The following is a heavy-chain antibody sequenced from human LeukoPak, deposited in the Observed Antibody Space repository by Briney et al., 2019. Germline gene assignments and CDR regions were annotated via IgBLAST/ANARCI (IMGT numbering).Heavy chain of an antibody. J-gene: IGHJ4*02. Sequence: ASVKVSCKASGYTFTSYYMHWVRQAPGQGLEWMGIINPSGGSTIHAQKFQGRVTMTEDTSTDTAYMVLSSLRSEDTAVYYCATGGYDTSGHGFYFDDWGQGTLVTVSS. D-gene: IGHD3-22*01. CDR2: INPSGGST. V-gene: IGHV1-46*01. CDR1: GYTFTSYY. CDR3: ATGGYDTSGHGFYFDD.